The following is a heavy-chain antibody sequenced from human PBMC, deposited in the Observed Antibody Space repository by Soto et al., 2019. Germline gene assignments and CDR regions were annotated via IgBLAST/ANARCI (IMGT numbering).Heavy chain of an antibody. CDR2: ISGGGGTT. V-gene: IGHV3-23*01. Sequence: EVQLLESGGGLVQPEGSLRLSCEASGFTFSSYGMSWVRQAPGQGLEWVSGISGGGGTTYYADSVKGRFTISRDNSKNTLYLQVNSLRAEDTAVYYCAKDQAAGGTSSRYFQDWGQGTLVTVSS. D-gene: IGHD6-13*01. CDR1: GFTFSSYG. CDR3: AKDQAAGGTSSRYFQD. J-gene: IGHJ1*01.